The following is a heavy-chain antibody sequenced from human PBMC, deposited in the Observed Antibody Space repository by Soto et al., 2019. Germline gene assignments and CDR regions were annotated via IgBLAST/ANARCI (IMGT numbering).Heavy chain of an antibody. Sequence: QVQLVQSGAEVKKPGASVKVSCKASGYTFTSYAMHWVRQAPGQRLEWMGWINAGNGNTKYSQKFQGRVTITRDISASTAYMELSSLRSEDTAVYYCARDFSWFGELIASDYWGQGTLVTVSS. CDR2: INAGNGNT. D-gene: IGHD3-10*01. CDR1: GYTFTSYA. V-gene: IGHV1-3*01. J-gene: IGHJ4*02. CDR3: ARDFSWFGELIASDY.